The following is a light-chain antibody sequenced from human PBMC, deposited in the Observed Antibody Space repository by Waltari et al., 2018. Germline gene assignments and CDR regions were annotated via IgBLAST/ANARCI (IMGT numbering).Light chain of an antibody. Sequence: DIQLTQSPSFLSASVGDRVTITCRSSQGISSYLAWYQQKAGKAPKLLIHTASTLQGGVPSRFSGSGSGTDFTLTISSLQPEDFATYYCQQRNSYPITFGQGTRLEI. CDR2: TAS. CDR1: QGISSY. V-gene: IGKV1-9*01. J-gene: IGKJ5*01. CDR3: QQRNSYPIT.